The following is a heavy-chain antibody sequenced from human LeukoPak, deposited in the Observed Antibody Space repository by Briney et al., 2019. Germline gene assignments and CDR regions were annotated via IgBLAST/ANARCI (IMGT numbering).Heavy chain of an antibody. J-gene: IGHJ4*02. V-gene: IGHV3-74*01. CDR2: INIDGSST. CDR3: ARPTYNWNGVWDY. D-gene: IGHD1-20*01. CDR1: GFSFSSYW. Sequence: GGSLRLSCAASGFSFSSYWMHWVRRAPGKGLVWVSRINIDGSSTTYAESVKGRFTISRDNAKNTLYLQMNSLRAEDTAVYYCARPTYNWNGVWDYWGQGTLVTVSS.